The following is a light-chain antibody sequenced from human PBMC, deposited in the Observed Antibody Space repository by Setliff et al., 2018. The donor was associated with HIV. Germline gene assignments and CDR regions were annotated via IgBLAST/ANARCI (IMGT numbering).Light chain of an antibody. V-gene: IGLV2-23*02. CDR2: EVT. J-gene: IGLJ1*01. Sequence: QSVLTQPASVSGSPGQSITISCTGTSNDVGAYNLVSWYQQSPGEGPKLLISEVTQRPSGVSNRFSASKSGNTASLTISGLQAEDEGDYYCCSYAGRSSSFYVFGTGTKGTVL. CDR1: SNDVGAYNL. CDR3: CSYAGRSSSFYV.